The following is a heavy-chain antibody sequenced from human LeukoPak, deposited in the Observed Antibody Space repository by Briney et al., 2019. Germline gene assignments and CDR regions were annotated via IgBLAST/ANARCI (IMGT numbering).Heavy chain of an antibody. CDR3: ARGFQRYNWNSGAFGI. Sequence: SETLSLTCTVSGGSISSYYWSWIRQPPGKGLEWIGYIYYSGSTNYNPSLKSRVTISVDTSKNQFSLKLSSVTAADTAVYYCARGFQRYNWNSGAFGIWGQGTMVTVSS. J-gene: IGHJ3*02. CDR2: IYYSGST. V-gene: IGHV4-59*01. D-gene: IGHD1-7*01. CDR1: GGSISSYY.